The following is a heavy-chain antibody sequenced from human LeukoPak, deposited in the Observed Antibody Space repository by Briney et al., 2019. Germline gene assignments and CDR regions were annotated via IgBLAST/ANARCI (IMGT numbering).Heavy chain of an antibody. V-gene: IGHV4-39*02. CDR1: GGSMSSSSYY. D-gene: IGHD6-19*01. Sequence: PSETLSLTCTVSGGSMSSSSYYWGWIRQSPGKGLEWIGCIYYSGTNHYNPSLKRRATMAVDTSKNQFSMKLTSVTATDTAVYYWVRVRGNWLVRGYLDYWGQGTQVTVSS. CDR2: IYYSGTN. J-gene: IGHJ4*02. CDR3: VRVRGNWLVRGYLDY.